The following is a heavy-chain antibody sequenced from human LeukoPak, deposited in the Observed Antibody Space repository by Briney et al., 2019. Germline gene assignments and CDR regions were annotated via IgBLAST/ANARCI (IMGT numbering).Heavy chain of an antibody. Sequence: GGSLRLSCVASGFPFSSYWMTWVRQAPGKGLEWVANIKQDGSKKSYVDSVKGRFTISRDNAKNSLYLQMNSLRAEDTAVYYCARPRSGSYSGLDYWGQGTLVTVSS. CDR2: IKQDGSKK. V-gene: IGHV3-7*01. CDR3: ARPRSGSYSGLDY. J-gene: IGHJ4*02. CDR1: GFPFSSYW. D-gene: IGHD1-26*01.